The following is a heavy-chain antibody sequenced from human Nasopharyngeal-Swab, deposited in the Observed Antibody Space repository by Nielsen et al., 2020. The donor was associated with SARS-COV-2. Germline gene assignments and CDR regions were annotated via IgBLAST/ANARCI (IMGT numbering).Heavy chain of an antibody. D-gene: IGHD3-10*01. V-gene: IGHV4-34*01. CDR3: ASTPGDEYYYYYYMDV. Sequence: ESLKISCAASGFTFSSYSMSWIRQPPGKGLEWIGEINHSGSTNYNPSLKSRVTISVDTSKNQFSLKLSSVTAADTAVYYCASTPGDEYYYYYYMDVWGKGTTVTVSS. J-gene: IGHJ6*03. CDR1: GFTFSSYS. CDR2: INHSGST.